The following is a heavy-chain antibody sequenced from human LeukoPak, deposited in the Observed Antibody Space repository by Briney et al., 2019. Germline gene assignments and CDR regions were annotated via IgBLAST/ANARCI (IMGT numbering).Heavy chain of an antibody. D-gene: IGHD3-22*01. J-gene: IGHJ4*02. Sequence: GGSLRLSCAASGFNFSNYEMNWVRQAPGKGLERVSYISNSGITIYYADSVKGRFTISRDNAKNSLYLEMNSLRDEDTAVYYCARDPWDDVSGFSGDYWGQGTLVTVSS. V-gene: IGHV3-48*02. CDR1: GFNFSNYE. CDR3: ARDPWDDVSGFSGDY. CDR2: ISNSGITI.